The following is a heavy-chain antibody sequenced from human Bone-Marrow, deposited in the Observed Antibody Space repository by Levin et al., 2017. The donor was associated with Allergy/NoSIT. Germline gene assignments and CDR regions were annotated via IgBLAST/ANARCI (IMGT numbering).Heavy chain of an antibody. V-gene: IGHV4-39*02. CDR1: GDSIRSSSHY. CDR2: IFYSGTT. CDR3: ARSLVDSTLVSYMGIFDS. Sequence: GSLRLSCTVSGDSIRSSSHYWGWVRQPPGKGLEWLGNIFYSGTTYYNPSLKSRLSISVDTSRNHFSLKLTSVSAADTALYFCARSLVDSTLVSYMGIFDSWGQGTLVIVSS. D-gene: IGHD5-12*01. J-gene: IGHJ4*02.